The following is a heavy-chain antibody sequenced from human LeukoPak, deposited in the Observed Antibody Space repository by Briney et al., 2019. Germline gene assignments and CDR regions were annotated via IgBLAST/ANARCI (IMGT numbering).Heavy chain of an antibody. J-gene: IGHJ4*02. V-gene: IGHV4-39*02. CDR1: GFTFSSYS. CDR3: AANSADYNTLGSSYKV. CDR2: ISYSGTT. D-gene: IGHD3-10*01. Sequence: GSLRLSCAASGFTFSSYSMTWVRQSPGKGLEWIGSISYSGTTYYNPSLKSRVTISVDTSKNHFSLKLSSVTAADTAVYYCAANSADYNTLGSSYKVWGQGTLVTVSS.